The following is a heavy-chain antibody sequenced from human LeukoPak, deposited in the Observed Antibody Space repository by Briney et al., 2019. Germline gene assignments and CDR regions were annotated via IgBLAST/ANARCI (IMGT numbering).Heavy chain of an antibody. CDR3: ARSLPYGTTCYGRSDF. CDR2: IRQDGDTK. CDR1: GFPFNAYW. Sequence: GGSLRLSCAASGFPFNAYWMTWVRQAPGKGLEWVANIRQDGDTKYYVDSVKGRFTISRDNAMNSLYLQMNSLRVEDAAIYYCARSLPYGTTCYGRSDFWGQGTLVTVSS. J-gene: IGHJ4*02. D-gene: IGHD3-10*01. V-gene: IGHV3-7*03.